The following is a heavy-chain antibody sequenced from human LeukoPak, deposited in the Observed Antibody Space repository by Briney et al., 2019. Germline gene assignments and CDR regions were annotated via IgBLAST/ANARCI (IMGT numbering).Heavy chain of an antibody. CDR3: ASGCSGGSCYSHYYYGMDV. J-gene: IGHJ6*02. V-gene: IGHV1-69*13. Sequence: ASVKVSCKASGGTFSSYAISWVRQAPGRGLEWMGGNIPIFGTANYAQKFQGRATITADESTSTAYMELSSLRSEDTAVYYCASGCSGGSCYSHYYYGMDVWGQGTTVTVSS. CDR2: NIPIFGTA. CDR1: GGTFSSYA. D-gene: IGHD2-15*01.